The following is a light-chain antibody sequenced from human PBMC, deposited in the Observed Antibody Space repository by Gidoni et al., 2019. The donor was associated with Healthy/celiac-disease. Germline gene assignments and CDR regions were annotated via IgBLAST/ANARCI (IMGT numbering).Light chain of an antibody. V-gene: IGKV1-8*01. CDR1: RGISSY. CDR2: AAS. J-gene: IGKJ1*01. CDR3: QQYYSYPRT. Sequence: AIRMTQTPSSFSASTGDRVTITCRASRGISSYLAWYQQKTGKAPKLLIYAASTLQSGVPSRFSGSGSGTDFPLTISCLQSEDFATYYCQQYYSYPRTFGQGTKLEIK.